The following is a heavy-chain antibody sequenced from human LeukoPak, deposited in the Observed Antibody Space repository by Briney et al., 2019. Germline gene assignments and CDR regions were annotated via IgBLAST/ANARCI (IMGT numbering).Heavy chain of an antibody. V-gene: IGHV3-74*01. CDR1: GFTFTSYW. CDR2: VNSDGSST. CDR3: ARDLGATGFDY. J-gene: IGHJ4*02. Sequence: GGSLRLSCAASGFTFTSYWMHWVRQAPGKGLVWVSRVNSDGSSTTYADSVKGRFTISRDNAKNTLYLQMNSLRAEDTAVYYCARDLGATGFDYWGQGTLVTVSS. D-gene: IGHD3-16*01.